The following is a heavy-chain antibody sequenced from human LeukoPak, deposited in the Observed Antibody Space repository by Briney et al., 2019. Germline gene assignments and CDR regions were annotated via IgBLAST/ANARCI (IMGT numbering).Heavy chain of an antibody. CDR3: ARDHYGGLDY. CDR2: ISSSGSTI. CDR1: GFTFSSYE. Sequence: PEGSLRLSCAASGFTFSSYEMNWVRQAPGKGLEWVSYISSSGSTIYYADSVKGRFTISRDNSKNTLYLQMNSLRAEDTAVYYCARDHYGGLDYWGQGTLVTVSS. D-gene: IGHD4-23*01. J-gene: IGHJ4*02. V-gene: IGHV3-48*03.